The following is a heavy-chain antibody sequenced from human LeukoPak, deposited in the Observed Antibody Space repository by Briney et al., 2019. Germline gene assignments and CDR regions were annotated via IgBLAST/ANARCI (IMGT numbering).Heavy chain of an antibody. V-gene: IGHV3-49*04. Sequence: TGGSLRLSCTGSGFTFGDYAVIWARHAPGRGLEEVGFIRSKAYGGTTEYAASVKGRFTISRDDSKSIAYLQMDSPKTEDTAVYYCTRDYGDYKGDYWGQGTLVTVSS. D-gene: IGHD4-17*01. CDR1: GFTFGDYA. CDR2: IRSKAYGGTT. CDR3: TRDYGDYKGDY. J-gene: IGHJ4*02.